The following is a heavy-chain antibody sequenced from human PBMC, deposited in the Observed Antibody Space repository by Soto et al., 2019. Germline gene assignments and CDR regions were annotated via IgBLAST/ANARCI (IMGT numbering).Heavy chain of an antibody. V-gene: IGHV1-3*01. CDR3: ATPIPLCAGDAGGCEFQH. D-gene: IGHD2-21*02. Sequence: QVQLVQSGAEVKKPGASVKASCKASGYTFTTSPIHWVRQAPGQRLEWMGWINAANGNAKYSQKFQGRVTITRDTTASTAYMELSGLRSEATAVYYCATPIPLCAGDAGGCEFQHWGQGTLVTVAS. CDR1: GYTFTTSP. J-gene: IGHJ1*01. CDR2: INAANGNA.